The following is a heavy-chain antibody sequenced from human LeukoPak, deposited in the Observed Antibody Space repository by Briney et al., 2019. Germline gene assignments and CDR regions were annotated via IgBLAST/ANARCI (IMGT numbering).Heavy chain of an antibody. J-gene: IGHJ3*01. CDR1: GFTFSSYY. Sequence: GGSLRLSCAASGFTFSSYYMRWVRQVPGKGLVWVSRINTDGSSRNSADFVKGRFTISRDNAKNTLYLQMNSMRVEDTAVYYCARPRYCSGDTCSSWGGSDVWGRGTMVTVSS. D-gene: IGHD2-15*01. V-gene: IGHV3-74*01. CDR3: ARPRYCSGDTCSSWGGSDV. CDR2: INTDGSSR.